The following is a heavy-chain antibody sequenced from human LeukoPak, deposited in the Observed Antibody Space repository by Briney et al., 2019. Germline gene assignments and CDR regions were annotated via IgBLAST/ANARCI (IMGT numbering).Heavy chain of an antibody. CDR2: IYYSGST. CDR1: GGSISSSSYY. CDR3: ARDRVVPAANDAFDI. Sequence: PSETLSLTCTVSGGSISSSSYYWGWIRQPPGKGLEWIGSIYYSGSTYYNPSLKSRVTISVDTSKNQFSLKLSSVTAADTAVYYCARDRVVPAANDAFDIWGQGTKVTVSS. D-gene: IGHD2-2*01. J-gene: IGHJ3*02. V-gene: IGHV4-39*07.